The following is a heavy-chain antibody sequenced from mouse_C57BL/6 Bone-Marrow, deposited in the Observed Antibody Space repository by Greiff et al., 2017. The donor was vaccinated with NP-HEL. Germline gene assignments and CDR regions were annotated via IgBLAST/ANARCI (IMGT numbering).Heavy chain of an antibody. CDR3: ARNPLGAAY. CDR2: IYPRSGNT. Sequence: VQLQQSGAELARPGASVKLSCKASGYTFTSYGISWVKQRTGQGLEWIGEIYPRSGNTYYNEKFKGKATLTADKSSSTAYMELRSLTSEDSAVYFCARNPLGAAYWGQGTLVTVSA. J-gene: IGHJ3*01. CDR1: GYTFTSYG. D-gene: IGHD3-3*01. V-gene: IGHV1-81*01.